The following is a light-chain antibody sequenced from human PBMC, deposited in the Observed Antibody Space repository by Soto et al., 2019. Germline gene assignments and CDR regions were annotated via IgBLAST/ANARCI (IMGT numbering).Light chain of an antibody. CDR3: QQYGSPPGT. V-gene: IGKV3-20*01. Sequence: EIVLTQSPGTLSLSPGERATLSCRASQSVSSSYLARYQQKPGQAPRLLIYGASSRATGIPDRFSGSGSGTDFTLTISRLEPEDFAVYYCQQYGSPPGTFGQGTKLEIK. CDR1: QSVSSSY. J-gene: IGKJ2*01. CDR2: GAS.